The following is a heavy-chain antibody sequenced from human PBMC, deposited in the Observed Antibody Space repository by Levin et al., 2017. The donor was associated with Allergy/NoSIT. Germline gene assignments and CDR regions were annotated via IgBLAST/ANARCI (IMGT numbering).Heavy chain of an antibody. CDR1: GYTFTSYA. J-gene: IGHJ6*02. Sequence: ASVKVSCKASGYTFTSYAINWLRQAPGQGPEWMGWINTNNGNPRYAQGFTGRFVFSLDTSVSTANLQISSLKAEDTAVYYCASDITVRGSKAIDVWGQGTTVTVSS. V-gene: IGHV7-4-1*02. D-gene: IGHD3-10*01. CDR3: ASDITVRGSKAIDV. CDR2: INTNNGNP.